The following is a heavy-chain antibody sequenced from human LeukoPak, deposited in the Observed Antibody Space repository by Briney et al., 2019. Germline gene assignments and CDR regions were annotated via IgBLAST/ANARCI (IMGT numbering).Heavy chain of an antibody. Sequence: SETLSLTCTFSGGSISSSSYYWGWIRQPPGKGLEWIGSIYYSGSTYYNPSLKSRVTISVDTSKNQFSLKLSSVTAADTAVYYCARLSVGATNLNADYWGQGTLVTVSS. D-gene: IGHD1-26*01. V-gene: IGHV4-39*01. J-gene: IGHJ4*02. CDR1: GGSISSSSYY. CDR3: ARLSVGATNLNADY. CDR2: IYYSGST.